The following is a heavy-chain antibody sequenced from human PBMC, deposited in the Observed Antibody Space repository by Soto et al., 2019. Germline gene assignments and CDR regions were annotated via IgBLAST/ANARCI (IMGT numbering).Heavy chain of an antibody. D-gene: IGHD5-12*01. CDR2: TYYRSKWYN. V-gene: IGHV6-1*01. CDR1: GDSVSSNSAA. J-gene: IGHJ6*03. CDR3: ARDKQLGGYSGYDFWPSQGYYMDV. Sequence: PSQPLSLTCAISGDSVSSNSAAWNWIRQSPSRGLEWLGRTYYRSKWYNDYAVSVKSRITINPDTSKNQFSLQLNFVTPEDTAVYYCARDKQLGGYSGYDFWPSQGYYMDVWGKGTTVTVSS.